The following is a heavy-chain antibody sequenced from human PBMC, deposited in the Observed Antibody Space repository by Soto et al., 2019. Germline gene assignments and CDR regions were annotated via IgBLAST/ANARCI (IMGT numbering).Heavy chain of an antibody. Sequence: GGSLRLSCAASGFTFSSYAMSWVRQAPGKGLEWVSAIRGSGSSTYYADSVKGRFTISRDNSKNTLYLQMNSLRAEDTAVYSCTTTSAARPGNYWGQGTLVTVSS. D-gene: IGHD6-6*01. V-gene: IGHV3-23*01. CDR2: IRGSGSST. CDR1: GFTFSSYA. J-gene: IGHJ4*02. CDR3: TTTSAARPGNY.